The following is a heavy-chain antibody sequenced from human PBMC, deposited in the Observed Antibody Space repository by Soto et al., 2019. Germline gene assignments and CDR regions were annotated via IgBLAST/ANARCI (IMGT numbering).Heavy chain of an antibody. CDR3: ASTYGSGSYYSHTDYYYGMDV. V-gene: IGHV5-51*01. CDR2: IYPGDSDT. D-gene: IGHD3-10*01. CDR1: GYSFTSYW. J-gene: IGHJ6*02. Sequence: EVQLVQSGAEVKKPGESLKISCKGSGYSFTSYWIGWVRQMPGKGLEWMGIIYPGDSDTRYSPSFQGQVTISADKSISTAYRQWSSLKASDTAMYYCASTYGSGSYYSHTDYYYGMDVWGQGTTVTVSS.